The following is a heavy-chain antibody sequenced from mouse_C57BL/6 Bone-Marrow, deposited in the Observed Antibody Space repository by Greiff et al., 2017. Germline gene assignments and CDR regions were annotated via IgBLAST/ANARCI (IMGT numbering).Heavy chain of an antibody. Sequence: QVQLQQPGAELVKPGASVKLSCKASGYTFTSYWMHWVKQRPGRGLEWIGRIDPKSGGTKYNEKFKSKATLTVDKPSSTAYMQLSGLTSEDSAVYYYASGNIGPYAATSPSYAMDYWGQGTSVTVSS. D-gene: IGHD2-14*01. CDR2: IDPKSGGT. V-gene: IGHV1-72*01. J-gene: IGHJ4*01. CDR3: ASGNIGPYAATSPSYAMDY. CDR1: GYTFTSYW.